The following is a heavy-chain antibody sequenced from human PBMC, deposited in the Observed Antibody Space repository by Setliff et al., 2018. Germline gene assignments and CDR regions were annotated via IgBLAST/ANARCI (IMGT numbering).Heavy chain of an antibody. CDR3: AADLGYYWAFDI. Sequence: SVKVSCKDSGFTFTSSAMQWVRRARGQRLEWIGWIVVGSGNTNYAQKFQERVTITRDMSTSTAYMELSSLRSEDTAVYYCAADLGYYWAFDIWGQGTMVTVSS. CDR2: IVVGSGNT. J-gene: IGHJ3*02. CDR1: GFTFTSSA. D-gene: IGHD3-22*01. V-gene: IGHV1-58*02.